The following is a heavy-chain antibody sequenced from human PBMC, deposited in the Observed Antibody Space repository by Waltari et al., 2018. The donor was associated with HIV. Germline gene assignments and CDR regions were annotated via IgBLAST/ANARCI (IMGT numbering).Heavy chain of an antibody. Sequence: EVQLLESGGGLVQPGGSLRLSCAASGFPLPNYAMTWVRQAPGKGLEWVSGITGVSGRTYYADSVKGRFTISRDNSKNTLYLQMNSLSLDDTAVYYCANTPGIGGYWGQGTLVTVSS. CDR3: ANTPGIGGY. CDR2: ITGVSGRT. V-gene: IGHV3-23*01. D-gene: IGHD6-13*01. J-gene: IGHJ4*02. CDR1: GFPLPNYA.